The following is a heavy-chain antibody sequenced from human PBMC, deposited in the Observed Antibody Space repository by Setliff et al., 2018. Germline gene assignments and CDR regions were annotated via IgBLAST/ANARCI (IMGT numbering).Heavy chain of an antibody. Sequence: GGSLRLSCAASGFTFSSYAITWVRQAPGKGLEWVSYTSSSSSTIYYADSVKGRFTISRDNAKNSLYLQMNSLRAEDTAVYYCARVDDILTGVNYYYGMDVWGQGTTVTVSS. V-gene: IGHV3-48*04. D-gene: IGHD3-9*01. CDR3: ARVDDILTGVNYYYGMDV. J-gene: IGHJ6*02. CDR2: TSSSSSTI. CDR1: GFTFSSYA.